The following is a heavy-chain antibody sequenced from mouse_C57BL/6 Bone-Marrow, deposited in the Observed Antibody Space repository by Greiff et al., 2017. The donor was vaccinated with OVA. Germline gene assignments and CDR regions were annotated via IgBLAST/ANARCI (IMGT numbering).Heavy chain of an antibody. CDR2: VWGYGSS. V-gene: IGHV2-3*01. J-gene: IGHJ2*01. D-gene: IGHD2-4*01. CDR3: AEDYDYYFDD. Sequence: VPGAALGPCLVAPSQSLSIICTVFWFPLPCFGVSWVREPPGKGPEWVGVVWGYGSSNYLSALIPRLSISKDNSKSQVFLKLNRLQTDEAATYYCAEDYDYYFDDWGKGTTLTVSS. CDR1: WFPLPCFG.